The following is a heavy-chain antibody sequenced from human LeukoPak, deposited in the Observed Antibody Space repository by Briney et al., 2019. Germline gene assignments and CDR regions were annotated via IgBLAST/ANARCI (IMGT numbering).Heavy chain of an antibody. CDR2: IWYDGSNK. V-gene: IGHV3-33*01. Sequence: GRSLRLSCAASGFTFSSYGMHWVRQAPGKGLEWVAVIWYDGSNKYYADSVKGRFTISGDNSKNTLYLQMNSLRAEDTAVYYCARDSYGMDVWGQGTTVTVSS. CDR3: ARDSYGMDV. CDR1: GFTFSSYG. J-gene: IGHJ6*02.